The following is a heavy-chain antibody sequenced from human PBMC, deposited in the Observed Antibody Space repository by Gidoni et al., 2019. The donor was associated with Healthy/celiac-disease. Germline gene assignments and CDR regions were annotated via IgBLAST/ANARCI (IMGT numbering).Heavy chain of an antibody. V-gene: IGHV3-15*01. Sequence: EVQLVESGGGLVKPGGSLRLPCAASGFPFNNAWTSWVRQAPGKGLEWVGRIKRKTDGGTTDYAAPVKGRFTISRDDSKNTLYLQMNSLKTEDTAVYYCTTRLDFWSGYLNYFDYWGLGTLVTVSS. CDR2: IKRKTDGGTT. J-gene: IGHJ4*02. CDR1: GFPFNNAW. CDR3: TTRLDFWSGYLNYFDY. D-gene: IGHD3-3*01.